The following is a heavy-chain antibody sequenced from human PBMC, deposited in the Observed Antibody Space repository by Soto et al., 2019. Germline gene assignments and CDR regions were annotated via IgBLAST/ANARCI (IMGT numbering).Heavy chain of an antibody. V-gene: IGHV3-66*01. D-gene: IGHD6-13*01. Sequence: EEQLVEFGGGLVQTGGSLRLSCAASAFPVSNNYMSWVRQAPGKGLEWVSVIYSGDNTYYADSVKGRFTISRDNSKNTLYLQMDSLRVEDTAVYYGARAHSTWPYYYYMDVWGKGTTVTVSS. CDR3: ARAHSTWPYYYYMDV. CDR2: IYSGDNT. CDR1: AFPVSNNY. J-gene: IGHJ6*03.